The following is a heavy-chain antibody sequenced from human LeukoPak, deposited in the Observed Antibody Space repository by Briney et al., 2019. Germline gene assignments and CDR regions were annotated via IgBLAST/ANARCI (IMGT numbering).Heavy chain of an antibody. Sequence: GGSLRLSCAASGFTFSSYGMRWVRQAPGKGLEWVAVISDDGNKNYYADSVKGRFTISRDNSKNTLSLQMDSLRGEDTAVYYCAKGWLNWPMNWGQGSLVTVSS. V-gene: IGHV3-30*18. CDR2: ISDDGNKN. D-gene: IGHD1-20*01. CDR1: GFTFSSYG. J-gene: IGHJ4*02. CDR3: AKGWLNWPMN.